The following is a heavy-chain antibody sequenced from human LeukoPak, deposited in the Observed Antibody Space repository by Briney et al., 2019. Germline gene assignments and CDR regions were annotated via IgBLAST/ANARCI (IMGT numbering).Heavy chain of an antibody. D-gene: IGHD5-18*01. Sequence: GGSLRLSCAASGFTFSSRSMNWVRQAPGKGLEWVSYISSSSSTIYYADSVKGRFTISRYNAKNSLYLQMHRLRAEDTAVYYCARATSGSYGSDAFAIWGQGTKVTVSS. V-gene: IGHV3-48*01. CDR3: ARATSGSYGSDAFAI. J-gene: IGHJ3*02. CDR2: ISSSSSTI. CDR1: GFTFSSRS.